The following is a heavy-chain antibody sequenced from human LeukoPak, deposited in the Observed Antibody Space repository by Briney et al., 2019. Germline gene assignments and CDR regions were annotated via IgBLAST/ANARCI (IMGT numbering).Heavy chain of an antibody. Sequence: GGSLRLSCAASGFTFSSYAMHWVRQAPGKGLEWVAVISYDGSNKYYADSVKGRFTISRDNSKNTLYPQMNSLRAEDTAVYYCASASRRTTVTTWVDYWGQGTLVTVSS. D-gene: IGHD4-11*01. CDR1: GFTFSSYA. CDR2: ISYDGSNK. J-gene: IGHJ4*02. CDR3: ASASRRTTVTTWVDY. V-gene: IGHV3-30-3*01.